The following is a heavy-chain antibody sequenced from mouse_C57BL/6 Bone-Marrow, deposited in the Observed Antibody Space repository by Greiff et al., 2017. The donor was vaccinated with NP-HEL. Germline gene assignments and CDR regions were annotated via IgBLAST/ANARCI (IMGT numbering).Heavy chain of an antibody. CDR2: ISSGGSYT. D-gene: IGHD1-1*01. CDR1: GFTFSSYG. J-gene: IGHJ3*01. Sequence: EVHLVESGGDLVKPGGSLKLSCAASGFTFSSYGMSWVRQTPDKRLEWVATISSGGSYTYYPDSVKGRFTISRDNAKNTLYLQMSSLKSEDTAMYYCARPPSYGSNWFAYWGQGTLVTVSA. V-gene: IGHV5-6*01. CDR3: ARPPSYGSNWFAY.